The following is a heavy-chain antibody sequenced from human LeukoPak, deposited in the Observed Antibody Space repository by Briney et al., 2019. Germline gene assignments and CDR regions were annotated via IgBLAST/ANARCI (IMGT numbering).Heavy chain of an antibody. CDR2: IYYSGST. V-gene: IGHV4-39*07. D-gene: IGHD4-17*01. CDR3: ARTTTTFDD. Sequence: PSETLSLTCTVSGGSISSSSYYWGWIRQPPGKGLEWIGSIYYSGSTYYNPSLNSRVTISLDTSKNQFSLKLTSVTAADTAVYYCARTTTTFDDWGQGTLVTVSS. CDR1: GGSISSSSYY. J-gene: IGHJ4*02.